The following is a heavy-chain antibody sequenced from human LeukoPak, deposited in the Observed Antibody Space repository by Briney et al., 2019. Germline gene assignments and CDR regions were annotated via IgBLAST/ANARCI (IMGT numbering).Heavy chain of an antibody. Sequence: GGSLRLSCAASGFTFSDYYMTWIRQAPGKGLEWLSYIDSSGDVIYYADSVKGRFTISRDNAKNSVFLQMNSLRAEDTAVYYCAKGTHSSSWHWFDPWGQGTLVTVSS. V-gene: IGHV3-11*01. J-gene: IGHJ5*02. D-gene: IGHD6-13*01. CDR2: IDSSGDVI. CDR1: GFTFSDYY. CDR3: AKGTHSSSWHWFDP.